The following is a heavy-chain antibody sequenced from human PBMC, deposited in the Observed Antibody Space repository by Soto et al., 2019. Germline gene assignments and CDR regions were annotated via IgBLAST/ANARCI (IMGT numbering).Heavy chain of an antibody. CDR1: GFTFGNFA. CDR3: AKFRRMTYGEYHLDY. J-gene: IGHJ4*02. D-gene: IGHD4-17*01. Sequence: QLLESGGGLVQSGGSLRLSCAASGFTFGNFAMSWVRQAPGKGLEWVSGIGGRGTTFYSDSVKSRFTISRDNSKNTLHLQMNSLRAEDMAVYYCAKFRRMTYGEYHLDYWGQGTLVTVSS. CDR2: IGGRGTT. V-gene: IGHV3-23*01.